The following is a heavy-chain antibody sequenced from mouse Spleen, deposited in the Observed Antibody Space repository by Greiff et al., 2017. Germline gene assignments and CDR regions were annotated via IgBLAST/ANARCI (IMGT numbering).Heavy chain of an antibody. CDR3: ARLVYYYGSSYEYFDV. Sequence: VQLQQSGPELVKPGDSVKISCKASGYSFTGYFMNWVMQSHGKSLEWIGRINPYNGDTFYNQKFKGKATLTVDKSSSTAHMELRSLTSEDSAVYYCARLVYYYGSSYEYFDVWGTGTTVTVSS. V-gene: IGHV1-20*01. D-gene: IGHD1-1*01. CDR2: INPYNGDT. J-gene: IGHJ1*03. CDR1: GYSFTGYF.